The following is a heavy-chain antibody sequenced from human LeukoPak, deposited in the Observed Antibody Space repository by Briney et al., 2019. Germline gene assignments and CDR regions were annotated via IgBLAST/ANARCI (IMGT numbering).Heavy chain of an antibody. V-gene: IGHV1-69*05. D-gene: IGHD3-22*01. Sequence: SVKVSCKASGGTFSSYAISWMRQAPGPGLELMGRIIPIFGTANYEQKYQGRVTLTTDESTSTAYMELSSLRSEDTSVYYCARDTEPRYYDSSGYYALGYWGQGTLVTVSS. CDR2: IIPIFGTA. J-gene: IGHJ4*02. CDR3: ARDTEPRYYDSSGYYALGY. CDR1: GGTFSSYA.